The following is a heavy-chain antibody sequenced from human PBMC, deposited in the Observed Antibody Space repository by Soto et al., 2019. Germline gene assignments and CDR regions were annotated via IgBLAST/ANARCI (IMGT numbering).Heavy chain of an antibody. CDR2: ILGTGETA. CDR1: GFMFGSYS. V-gene: IGHV3-23*01. J-gene: IGHJ5*02. Sequence: EEQLLQSGGGLVQPGGSLRLSCAASGFMFGSYSMTWVRQAPGKGLEWVSSILGTGETADYADSVKGRFTVSRDNSKNTLYLQMNSLRPEDTAVYHCGRDGGQAIDPWGQGTLVTVSS. D-gene: IGHD3-16*01. CDR3: GRDGGQAIDP.